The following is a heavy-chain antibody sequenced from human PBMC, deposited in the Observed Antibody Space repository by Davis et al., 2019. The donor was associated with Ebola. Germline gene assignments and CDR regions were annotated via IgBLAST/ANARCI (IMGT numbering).Heavy chain of an antibody. CDR1: GGSISSYY. J-gene: IGHJ6*02. V-gene: IGHV4-59*01. CDR3: ARVTTLGYCSGGSCYYYYGMDV. Sequence: MPSETLSLTCTVSGGSISSYYWSWIRQPPGKGLEWIGNIYYSGSTYYNPSLKSRVTISVDTSKNQFSLKLSSVTDADTAVYYCARVTTLGYCSGGSCYYYYGMDVWGQGTTVTVSS. CDR2: IYYSGST. D-gene: IGHD2-15*01.